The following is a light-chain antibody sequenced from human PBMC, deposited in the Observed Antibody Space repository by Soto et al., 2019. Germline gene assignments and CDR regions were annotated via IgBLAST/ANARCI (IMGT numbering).Light chain of an antibody. V-gene: IGKV1-5*03. CDR1: QSISIW. J-gene: IGKJ2*01. CDR2: KAS. CDR3: QQYTSYSYT. Sequence: DIQMTQSPSTLSASVGDRVTITCRASQSISIWLAWYQQKPGKAPKVLIYKASSLESGVPSRFRGSGSGTEFTLPISILQPDDFATYYCQQYTSYSYTFGQGTKLEIK.